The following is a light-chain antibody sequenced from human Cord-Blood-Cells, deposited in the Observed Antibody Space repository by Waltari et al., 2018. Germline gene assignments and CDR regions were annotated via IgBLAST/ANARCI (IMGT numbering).Light chain of an antibody. CDR3: QQRSNWPMYT. J-gene: IGKJ2*01. CDR2: DAS. V-gene: IGKV3-11*01. CDR1: QSVSSY. Sequence: EIVLTQSPATLSLSPVERATLSCRASQSVSSYLAWYQQKPGQAPRLLIYDASNRATGIPARVSGSGSGTDFTLTISSLEPEDFAVYYCQQRSNWPMYTFGQGTKLEIK.